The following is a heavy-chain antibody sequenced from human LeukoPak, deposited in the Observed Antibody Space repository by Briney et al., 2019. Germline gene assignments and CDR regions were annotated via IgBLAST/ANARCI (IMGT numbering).Heavy chain of an antibody. J-gene: IGHJ5*02. V-gene: IGHV4-34*01. D-gene: IGHD4-4*01. CDR2: INHSGST. CDR3: ARVPTVHNWFDP. CDR1: GGSFSGYY. Sequence: PSETLSLTCAVYGGSFSGYYWSWIRQPPGKGLEWIGEINHSGSTNYNPSLKSRVTISVDTSKNQFSLKLSSVTAADTAVYYCARVPTVHNWFDPWGQGTLVTVSS.